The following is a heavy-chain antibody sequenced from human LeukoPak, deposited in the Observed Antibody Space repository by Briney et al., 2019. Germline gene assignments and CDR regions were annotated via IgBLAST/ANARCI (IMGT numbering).Heavy chain of an antibody. CDR3: ARDQDDIVVVPAAIGFDY. J-gene: IGHJ4*02. D-gene: IGHD2-2*01. V-gene: IGHV3-64*01. CDR1: GFTFSSYA. CDR2: ISSNGGST. Sequence: GGSLRLSCAASGFTFSSYAMHWVRQAPGKGLEYVSAISSNGGSTYYANSVKGRFTISRDNSKNTLYLQMGSLRAEDMAVYYCARDQDDIVVVPAAIGFDYWGQGTLVTVSS.